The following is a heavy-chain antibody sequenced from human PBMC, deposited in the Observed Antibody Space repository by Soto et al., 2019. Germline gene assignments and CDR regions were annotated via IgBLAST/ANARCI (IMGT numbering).Heavy chain of an antibody. Sequence: PGGSLRLSCVASGFTFSSSAMSWVRQAPGKGLEWVSVISGSGGSTNYADSVKGRFTISRDNSKNTLYLQMSNLRAEDTAVYYCARATGADKEDYWGQGTLVTVSS. CDR2: ISGSGGST. CDR1: GFTFSSSA. CDR3: ARATGADKEDY. V-gene: IGHV3-23*01. J-gene: IGHJ4*02. D-gene: IGHD3-10*01.